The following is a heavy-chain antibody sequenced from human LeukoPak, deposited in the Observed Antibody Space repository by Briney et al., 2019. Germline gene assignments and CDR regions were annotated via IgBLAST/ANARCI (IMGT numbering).Heavy chain of an antibody. CDR3: ARAFYDFWSGYYYYGMDV. J-gene: IGHJ6*02. Sequence: APVKVSCTASGYTFTSYYMHWVRQAPGQGLEWMGIINPSGGSTSYAQKFQGRVTMTRDTSTSTVYMELSSLRSEDTAVYYCARAFYDFWSGYYYYGMDVWGQGTTVTVSS. D-gene: IGHD3-3*01. CDR2: INPSGGST. V-gene: IGHV1-46*01. CDR1: GYTFTSYY.